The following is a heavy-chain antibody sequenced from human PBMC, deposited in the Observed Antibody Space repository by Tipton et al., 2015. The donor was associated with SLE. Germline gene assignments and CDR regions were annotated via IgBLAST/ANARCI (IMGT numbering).Heavy chain of an antibody. CDR2: INHSGST. CDR3: ARDPSTVTQAFDI. Sequence: TLSLTCAVYGGSFSGYYWSWIRQPPGKGLEWIGEINHSGSTNYNPSLKSRVTISVDTSKNQFSLKLSSVTAADTAVYYCARDPSTVTQAFDIWGQGTMVTVSS. CDR1: GGSFSGYY. V-gene: IGHV4-34*01. J-gene: IGHJ3*02. D-gene: IGHD4-17*01.